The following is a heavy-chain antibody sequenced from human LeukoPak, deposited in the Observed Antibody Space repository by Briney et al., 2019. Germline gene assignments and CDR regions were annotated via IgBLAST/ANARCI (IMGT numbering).Heavy chain of an antibody. CDR1: GFTFSSYS. Sequence: GESLRLSCAASGFTFSSYSMNWVRQAPGKGLEWVSLISGGGDAIYYPDSVNGRFTISRDNAENSLYLQMNSLRAEDTAVYHCARLIYTTSWPNAFDIWGRGTMVTVSS. J-gene: IGHJ3*02. CDR3: ARLIYTTSWPNAFDI. D-gene: IGHD6-13*01. V-gene: IGHV3-21*01. CDR2: ISGGGDAI.